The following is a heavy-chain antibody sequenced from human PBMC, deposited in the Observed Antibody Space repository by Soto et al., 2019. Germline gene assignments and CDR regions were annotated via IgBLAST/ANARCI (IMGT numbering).Heavy chain of an antibody. CDR3: ASLYYYDSSGYFVGHYYYGMDV. V-gene: IGHV3-21*01. CDR1: GFTFSSYS. CDR2: ISSSSGYI. J-gene: IGHJ6*02. D-gene: IGHD3-22*01. Sequence: EVQLVESGGGLVKPGGSLRLSCAASGFTFSSYSMNWVRQAPGKGLEWVSSISSSSGYIYYADSVRGRFTISRDNAQNSLFLHMNSLRAEDTAVYYCASLYYYDSSGYFVGHYYYGMDVWGQGTTVTVSS.